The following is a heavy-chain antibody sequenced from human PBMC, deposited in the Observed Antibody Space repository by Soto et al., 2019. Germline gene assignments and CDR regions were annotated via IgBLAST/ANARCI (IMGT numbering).Heavy chain of an antibody. J-gene: IGHJ6*02. CDR2: IDPSDSYT. Sequence: RGESLKISCKGSGYSFTSYWISWVRQMPGKGLEWMGRIDPSDSYTNYSPSFQGHVTISADKSISTAYLQWSSLKASDTAMYYCASQRYCSSTSCYYGMDVWGQGTTVTVSS. V-gene: IGHV5-10-1*01. CDR1: GYSFTSYW. CDR3: ASQRYCSSTSCYYGMDV. D-gene: IGHD2-2*01.